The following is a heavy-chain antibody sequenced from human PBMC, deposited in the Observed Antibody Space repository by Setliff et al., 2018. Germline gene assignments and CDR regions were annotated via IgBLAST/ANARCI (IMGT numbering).Heavy chain of an antibody. CDR2: IWYDGNNK. D-gene: IGHD2-15*01. CDR1: GFTFKNYG. CDR3: AKDTLGYCSGGSCYGDDY. J-gene: IGHJ4*02. Sequence: GSLRLSCVASGFTFKNYGMHWVRQAPGKGLEWVAVIWYDGNNKYYADSVKGRFTISRDDSKKTLYLQMNSLRAEDTAVYYCAKDTLGYCSGGSCYGDDYWGQGTLVTVSS. V-gene: IGHV3-33*06.